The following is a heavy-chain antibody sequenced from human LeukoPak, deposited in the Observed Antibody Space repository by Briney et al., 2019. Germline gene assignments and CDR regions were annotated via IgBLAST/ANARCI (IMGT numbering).Heavy chain of an antibody. CDR1: GYSISSGYY. CDR2: IYHSGST. CDR3: ARDPFGTGTPY. Sequence: PSETLSLTCTVSGYSISSGYYWGWIRQPPGKGLEWIGSIYHSGSTYYNPSLKSRVTISVDTSKNQFSLKLSSVTAADTAVYYCARDPFGTGTPYWGQGTLVTVSS. D-gene: IGHD1-1*01. V-gene: IGHV4-38-2*02. J-gene: IGHJ4*02.